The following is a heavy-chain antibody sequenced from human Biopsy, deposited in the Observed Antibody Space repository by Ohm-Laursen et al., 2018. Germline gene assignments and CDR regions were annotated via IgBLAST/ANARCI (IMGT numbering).Heavy chain of an antibody. CDR1: GGSIGGSGDY. V-gene: IGHV4-61*08. J-gene: IGHJ3*01. D-gene: IGHD3-3*01. CDR3: ARLFRLDDYWNADPPDGFDV. CDR2: ISDTGTT. Sequence: TLSLTCTVSGGSIGGSGDYWSWIRQPPGKGLEWIGYISDTGTTNYNPSLRGRVAMSVDTSKNQFSLQLTSVTAADTAMFFCARLFRLDDYWNADPPDGFDVWGQGTMVTVSS.